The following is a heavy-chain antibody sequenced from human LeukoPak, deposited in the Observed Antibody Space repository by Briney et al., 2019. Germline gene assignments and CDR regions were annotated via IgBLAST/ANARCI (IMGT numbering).Heavy chain of an antibody. CDR3: ASGRTAGYY. D-gene: IGHD6-13*01. CDR1: GFTFSSYA. CDR2: ISGSGGST. Sequence: PGGSLRLSCAASGFTFSSYAMSWVRQAPGKGLEWVSAISGSGGSTYYADSVKGRFTVSRDNSKNTLYLEMRSLRAEDTAVYYCASGRTAGYYWGQGTLVTVSS. J-gene: IGHJ4*02. V-gene: IGHV3-23*01.